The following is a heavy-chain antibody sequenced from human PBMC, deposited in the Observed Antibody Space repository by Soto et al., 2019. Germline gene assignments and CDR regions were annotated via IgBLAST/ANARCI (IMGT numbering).Heavy chain of an antibody. CDR1: GFTFSDYW. CDR3: ARDSTTWGADCYTGWAFDY. V-gene: IGHV3-7*03. Sequence: EVQLVESGGGLVQPGGSLRLSCTDSGFTFSDYWMSWVRQAPGRGLEGVASIKQHGSEKNYVDSEKGRFTISRDNAKHSLSLKMNSVGVEDTAIYYCARDSTTWGADCYTGWAFDYWGPGTLSTFSS. D-gene: IGHD2-21*02. CDR2: IKQHGSEK. J-gene: IGHJ4*01.